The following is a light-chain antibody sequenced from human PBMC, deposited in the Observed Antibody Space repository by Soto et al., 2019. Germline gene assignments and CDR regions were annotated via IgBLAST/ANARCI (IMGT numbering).Light chain of an antibody. J-gene: IGKJ1*01. V-gene: IGKV3-20*01. CDR3: QQYGSSGT. CDR2: GAS. CDR1: QSVSSTL. Sequence: EIVLTQSPVALSLSPVERATLSCRASQSVSSTLLTWYQQKPGQAPRLLIYGASNRATGIPDRFSGSGSGTDFTLTISRLEPEDFAVYYCQQYGSSGTFGQGTKVDIK.